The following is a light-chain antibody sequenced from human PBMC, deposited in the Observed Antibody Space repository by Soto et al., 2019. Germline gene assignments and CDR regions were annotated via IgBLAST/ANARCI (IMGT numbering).Light chain of an antibody. V-gene: IGKV3-15*01. CDR3: QQYNNWPPPIT. CDR2: GAS. CDR1: QSVSNN. J-gene: IGKJ5*01. Sequence: EIVLTQSPGTLSLSPGERATLSCRASQSVSNNYLAWYQQKPGQAPRLLIYGASNRATGIPARFSGSGSGTEFTLTISSLQSEDFAVYYCQQYNNWPPPITFGQGTLLEIK.